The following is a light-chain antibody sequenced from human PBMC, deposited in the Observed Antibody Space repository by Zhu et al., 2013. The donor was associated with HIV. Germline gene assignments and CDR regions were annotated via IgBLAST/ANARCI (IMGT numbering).Light chain of an antibody. CDR2: RDS. J-gene: IGLJ3*02. V-gene: IGLV3-1*01. CDR3: QAWDSSIWV. CDR1: KLGDKY. Sequence: SYDLTQPPSVSVSPGQTARITCFGDKLGDKYASWYQQRPGQSPLLVIFRDSERPSGIPERFSGSNSGNTATLTISGTQAMDEADYYCQAWDSSIWVFGGGTKVTVL.